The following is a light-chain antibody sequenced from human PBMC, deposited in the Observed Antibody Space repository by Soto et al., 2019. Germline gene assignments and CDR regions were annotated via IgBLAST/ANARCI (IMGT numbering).Light chain of an antibody. Sequence: QSALTQPASVSGSRGQSITVSCTGTTDVPASNSVSWYQQHPGRAPILIVYDVTKRPSGVSSRFSGSKSDNPASLTISGLQVEDEAVYYCSSYVASSLVLFGGGTKLTVL. J-gene: IGLJ2*01. V-gene: IGLV2-14*01. CDR2: DVT. CDR3: SSYVASSLVL. CDR1: TDVPASNS.